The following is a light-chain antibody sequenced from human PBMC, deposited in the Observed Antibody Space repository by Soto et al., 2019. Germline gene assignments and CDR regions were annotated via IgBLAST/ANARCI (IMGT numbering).Light chain of an antibody. V-gene: IGLV1-40*01. CDR1: SSNIGAGYE. CDR2: ENN. CDR3: QSYDSSPSGYV. Sequence: QSVLTQPPSVSEAPGQRVTISCTGSSSNIGAGYEAHWYQQVPGTAPKLLIYENNNRPSGVPDRFSGSKSGTSASLAITGRQAEDAAAHNCQSYDSSPSGYVFGTGTKLTVL. J-gene: IGLJ1*01.